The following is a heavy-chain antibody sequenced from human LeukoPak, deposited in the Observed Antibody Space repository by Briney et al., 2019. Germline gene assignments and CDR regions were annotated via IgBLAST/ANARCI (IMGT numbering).Heavy chain of an antibody. CDR1: GGSISSYY. J-gene: IGHJ5*02. V-gene: IGHV4-4*07. CDR2: IYTSVST. D-gene: IGHD4-17*01. Sequence: SQTLSLTCTVSGGSISSYYWSWILQPAGTQLESIGRIYTSVSTNYNPSLTTRVTKSVDTSKNQFSLKLSAVTAADTVVYYCARDARYGDYGWLDPWGQGTLVSVSS. CDR3: ARDARYGDYGWLDP.